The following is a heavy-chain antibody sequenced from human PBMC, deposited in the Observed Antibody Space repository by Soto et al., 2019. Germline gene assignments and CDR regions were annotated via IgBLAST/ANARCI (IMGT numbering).Heavy chain of an antibody. V-gene: IGHV4-4*02. J-gene: IGHJ4*02. CDR2: IYHSGST. CDR1: GASIIGTGSYVW. CDR3: ARDKITGLFDY. Sequence: PSETMARTWTVSGASIIGTGSYVWRSWGRQPPGKGLEWIGEIYHSGSTNSNPSRKSRVTISVDTSKNQFSLKLTSVTAADTAVYYCARDKITGLFDYWGQGTLVPVSS. D-gene: IGHD2-8*02.